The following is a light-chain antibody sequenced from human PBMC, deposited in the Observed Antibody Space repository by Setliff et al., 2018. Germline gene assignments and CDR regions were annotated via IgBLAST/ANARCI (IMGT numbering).Light chain of an antibody. V-gene: IGLV2-14*03. Sequence: QSALTQPASVSGSPGQSITISCTGTSSDVGGYNSVSWYQQHPGKAPKLMSYDVSNRPSGVSNRFSGSKSGNTASLTISGLQAEDEADYYCSSYTSSSIFYVFGTGTKVTVL. CDR3: SSYTSSSIFYV. CDR1: SSDVGGYNS. J-gene: IGLJ1*01. CDR2: DVS.